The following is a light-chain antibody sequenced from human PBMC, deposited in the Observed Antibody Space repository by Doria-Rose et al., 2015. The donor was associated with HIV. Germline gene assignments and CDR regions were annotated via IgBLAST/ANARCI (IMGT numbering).Light chain of an antibody. CDR3: QQFDSFPRT. J-gene: IGKJ1*01. Sequence: TQSPSFLSASVGVRVTITCRASQGISRYLVWYQQKPGKAPTLLIFGASTLQSGVPSRFSGSGSGTEFTLTISSLQPEDFATYYCQQFDSFPRTSGQGTKVELK. CDR1: QGISRY. CDR2: GAS. V-gene: IGKV1-9*01.